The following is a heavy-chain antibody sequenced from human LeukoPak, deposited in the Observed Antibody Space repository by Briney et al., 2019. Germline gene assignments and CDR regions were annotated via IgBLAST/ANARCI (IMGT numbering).Heavy chain of an antibody. CDR3: ARDLVQLWSKDY. CDR1: GFTFSNYE. Sequence: GGSLRLSCAASGFTFSNYEFNWVRQAPGKGLEWVSYISSSGRNIYYADSVKGRFTTSRDNAKNSLYLQMNSLRAEDTAVYYCARDLVQLWSKDYWGQGTLVTVSS. V-gene: IGHV3-48*03. J-gene: IGHJ4*02. D-gene: IGHD5-18*01. CDR2: ISSSGRNI.